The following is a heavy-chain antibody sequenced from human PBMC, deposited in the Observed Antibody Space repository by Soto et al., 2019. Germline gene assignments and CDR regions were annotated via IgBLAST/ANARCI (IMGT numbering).Heavy chain of an antibody. CDR3: ARGGVAARKGRWFDP. D-gene: IGHD6-25*01. CDR1: GGSISGYY. V-gene: IGHV4-59*01. J-gene: IGHJ5*02. Sequence: SETLSLTCTVSGGSISGYYWGWIRQPPGKGLEWIGYIHYSGSTDYNPSLRSRVTISVDTPKNQFSLKVNSMTAADTAIYYCARGGVAARKGRWFDPWGQGTLVTVSS. CDR2: IHYSGST.